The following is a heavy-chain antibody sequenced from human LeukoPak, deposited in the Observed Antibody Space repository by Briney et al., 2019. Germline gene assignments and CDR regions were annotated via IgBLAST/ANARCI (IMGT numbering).Heavy chain of an antibody. D-gene: IGHD6-13*01. CDR3: ARLHVGYSSSWYFY. V-gene: IGHV4-39*07. CDR1: GGSISVNYYW. J-gene: IGHJ4*02. CDR2: IHYSGPT. Sequence: PSETLSLTCTVSGGSISVNYYWWGWIRQPPGEGLEWIGSIHYSGPTYYNPSLKSRVTISVDMSKNQFSLKLSSVTAADTAVYYCARLHVGYSSSWYFYWGQGTLVTVSS.